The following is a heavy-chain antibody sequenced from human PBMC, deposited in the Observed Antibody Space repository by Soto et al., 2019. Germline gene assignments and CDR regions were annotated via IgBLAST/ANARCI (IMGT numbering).Heavy chain of an antibody. CDR1: GFSLSNARMG. D-gene: IGHD3-9*01. CDR2: IFSNDEK. CDR3: AYGGEVRYFDWIYPY. Sequence: QVTLKESGPVLVKPTETLTLTCTVSGFSLSNARMGVSWIRQPPGKALEWLAHIFSNDEKSYSTSLKSRLTISKDTSKSQVVLTMTNMDPVDTATYYCAYGGEVRYFDWIYPYWGQGTLVTVSS. J-gene: IGHJ4*02. V-gene: IGHV2-26*02.